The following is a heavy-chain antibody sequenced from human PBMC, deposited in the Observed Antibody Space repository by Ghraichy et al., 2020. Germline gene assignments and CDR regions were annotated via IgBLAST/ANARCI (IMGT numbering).Heavy chain of an antibody. CDR3: ARDSWGSIDY. Sequence: GGSLRLSCAASGFTFTTYAIHWVRQVPGKGLECVALISNDGKITNYAESVKGRFIISRDDSLDTVDLRMDSLRLEDTGLYYCARDSWGSIDYWGQGTPVTVSS. J-gene: IGHJ4*02. V-gene: IGHV3-30*04. CDR2: ISNDGKIT. D-gene: IGHD3-16*01. CDR1: GFTFTTYA.